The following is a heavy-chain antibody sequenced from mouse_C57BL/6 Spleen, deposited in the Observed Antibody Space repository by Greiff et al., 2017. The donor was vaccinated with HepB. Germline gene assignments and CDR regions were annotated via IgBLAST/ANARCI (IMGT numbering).Heavy chain of an antibody. Sequence: QVHVKQSGAELVKPGASVKMSCKASGYTFTSYWITWVKQRPGQGLEWIGDIYPGSGSTNYNEKFKSKATLTVDTSSSTAYMQLSSLTSEDSAVYYCARSGLTGTPFAYWGQGTLVTVSA. V-gene: IGHV1-55*01. CDR2: IYPGSGST. CDR3: ARSGLTGTPFAY. D-gene: IGHD4-1*01. J-gene: IGHJ3*01. CDR1: GYTFTSYW.